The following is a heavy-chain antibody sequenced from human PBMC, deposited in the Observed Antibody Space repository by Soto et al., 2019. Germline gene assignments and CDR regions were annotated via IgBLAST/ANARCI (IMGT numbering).Heavy chain of an antibody. CDR1: GYTLTELS. Sequence: GASVKVSCKVSGYTLTELSMHWVRQAPGKGLEWMGGFDPEDGETIYAQKFQGRVTMTEDTSTDTAYMELSSLRSEDTAVYYCATSAGATGYNWFDPWGQGTLVTVSS. CDR2: FDPEDGET. CDR3: ATSAGATGYNWFDP. V-gene: IGHV1-24*01. D-gene: IGHD1-26*01. J-gene: IGHJ5*02.